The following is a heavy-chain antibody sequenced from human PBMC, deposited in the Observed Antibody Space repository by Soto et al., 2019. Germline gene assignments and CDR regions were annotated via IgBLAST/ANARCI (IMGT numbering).Heavy chain of an antibody. CDR1: GFTFNRFA. J-gene: IGHJ6*02. V-gene: IGHV3-23*01. CDR2: IGASGDNT. Sequence: EVQLLESGGGLVQPGGSLRLSCAASGFTFNRFAMTWVRQAPGKGLEWVSTIGASGDNTFYADSVKGRFTISRDNSGDTLFLKMNRLRAEDTALYYCAKLGYCSGGTCYLDYYNGLDVWGQGTTVTVSS. CDR3: AKLGYCSGGTCYLDYYNGLDV. D-gene: IGHD2-15*01.